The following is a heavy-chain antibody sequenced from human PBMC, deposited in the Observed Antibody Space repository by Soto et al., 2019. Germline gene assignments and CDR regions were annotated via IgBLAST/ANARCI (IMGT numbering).Heavy chain of an antibody. V-gene: IGHV4-34*01. CDR1: GGSFSGYI. CDR3: ARGLISGSHYSGGWYYFVS. J-gene: IGHJ4*02. D-gene: IGHD1-26*01. Sequence: SETLSLTCDVYGGSFSGYIWTWIRQTPGKGLQWIGQINHSGSANYNPSLKSRVTISVHTSNSQFSLELSSVTAADTAVYYCARGLISGSHYSGGWYYFVSWGQGPQVTVSS. CDR2: INHSGSA.